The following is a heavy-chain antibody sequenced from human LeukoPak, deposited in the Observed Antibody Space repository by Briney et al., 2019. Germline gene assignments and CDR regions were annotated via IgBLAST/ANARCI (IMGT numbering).Heavy chain of an antibody. CDR2: INHSGST. D-gene: IGHD2/OR15-2a*01. Sequence: SETLSLTCAVYGGSFSGYYWTWIRQPPGKGLEWIGEINHSGSTNYNPSLKRRVTISVDTSKNQFSLKVSSVTAADTAVYYCARGPSFRRALDYWGQGTLVTVSS. J-gene: IGHJ4*02. V-gene: IGHV4-34*01. CDR3: ARGPSFRRALDY. CDR1: GGSFSGYY.